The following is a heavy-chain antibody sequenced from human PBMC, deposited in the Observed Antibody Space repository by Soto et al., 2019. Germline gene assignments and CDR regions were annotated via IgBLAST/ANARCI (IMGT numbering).Heavy chain of an antibody. CDR2: IYPGDSDT. V-gene: IGHV5-51*01. Sequence: PGESLKISCKGSGYNFTSYWIGWVRQMPGKGLEWMGIIYPGDSDTRYSPSFQGQVTISADKSISTAYLQWSSLKASDTAMYYCARGGLYSSSYGPMEFDYWGQGTLVTVSS. D-gene: IGHD6-6*01. CDR1: GYNFTSYW. J-gene: IGHJ4*02. CDR3: ARGGLYSSSYGPMEFDY.